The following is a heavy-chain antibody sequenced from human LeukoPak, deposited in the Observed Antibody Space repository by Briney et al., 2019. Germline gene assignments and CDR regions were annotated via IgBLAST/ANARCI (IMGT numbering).Heavy chain of an antibody. D-gene: IGHD3-22*01. CDR2: IRYDGSNK. CDR3: AIIVHYYDSSGYYS. Sequence: GGSLRLSCAAPGFTFSSYGMHWVRQAPGKGLEWVAFIRYDGSNKYYADSVKGRFTISRDNSKNTLYLQMNSLRAEDTAVYYCAIIVHYYDSSGYYSWGQGTLVTVSS. V-gene: IGHV3-30*02. J-gene: IGHJ4*02. CDR1: GFTFSSYG.